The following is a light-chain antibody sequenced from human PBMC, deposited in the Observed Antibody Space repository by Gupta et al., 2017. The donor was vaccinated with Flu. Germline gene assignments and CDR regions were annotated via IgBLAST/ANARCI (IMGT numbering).Light chain of an antibody. Sequence: SLGERATINCKSSQSVLFSSNNKNYLAWYQQKPGQPPKLLIYWASTRESGVPDRFSGSGSGTDFTLTISYLQAEDVAVYYCQQYYSTPLTFGGGTKVEIK. CDR2: WAS. CDR3: QQYYSTPLT. CDR1: QSVLFSSNNKNY. V-gene: IGKV4-1*01. J-gene: IGKJ4*01.